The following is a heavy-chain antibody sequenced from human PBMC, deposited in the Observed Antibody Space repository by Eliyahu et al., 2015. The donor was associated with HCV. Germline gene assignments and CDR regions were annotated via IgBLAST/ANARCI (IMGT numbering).Heavy chain of an antibody. CDR3: AREPLAAAGTVDAFDI. D-gene: IGHD6-13*01. J-gene: IGHJ3*02. Sequence: QVQLQESGPGLVKPSQTLSLTCTVSGXSISSGGYYWSWIRQHPGKGLEWIGYIYYSGSTYYNPSLKSRVTISVDTSKNQFSLKLSSVTAADTAVYYCAREPLAAAGTVDAFDIWGQGTMVTVSS. CDR2: IYYSGST. CDR1: GXSISSGGYY. V-gene: IGHV4-31*03.